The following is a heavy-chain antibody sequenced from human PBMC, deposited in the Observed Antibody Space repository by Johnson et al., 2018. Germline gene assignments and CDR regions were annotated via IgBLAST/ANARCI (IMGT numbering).Heavy chain of an antibody. V-gene: IGHV3-74*01. J-gene: IGHJ1*01. D-gene: IGHD6-25*01. CDR1: GFTFSSFW. CDR3: AREDVSGGRYFQH. Sequence: VQLVESGGGVVQPGNSLRLSCAASGFTFSSFWMHWVRQAPGKGLVWVSRISSDGSSTNYADSVKGRFTISRDNAKNTLHLQVNSLRAEDTAVYYCAREDVSGGRYFQHWGQGTLVTVSS. CDR2: ISSDGSST.